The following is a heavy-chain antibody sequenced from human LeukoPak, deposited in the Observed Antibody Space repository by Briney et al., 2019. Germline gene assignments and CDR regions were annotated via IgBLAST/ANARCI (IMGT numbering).Heavy chain of an antibody. CDR1: GVSISGHY. Sequence: PSETLSLTCSVSGVSISGHYWSWIRQPPGKGLEWIGNIYSSGNTNYNPSLKSRVTISVDTSKNQFSLKLSSVTAADTAVYYCARLRFLEWSFPWFDPWGQGTLVTVSS. CDR2: IYSSGNT. V-gene: IGHV4-59*08. CDR3: ARLRFLEWSFPWFDP. J-gene: IGHJ5*02. D-gene: IGHD3-3*01.